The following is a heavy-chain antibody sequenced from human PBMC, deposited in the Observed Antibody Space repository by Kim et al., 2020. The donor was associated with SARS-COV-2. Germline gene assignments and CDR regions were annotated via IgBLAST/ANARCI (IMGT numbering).Heavy chain of an antibody. CDR2: T. V-gene: IGHV1-2*07. J-gene: IGHJ4*02. CDR3: ARDSQENYFDY. Sequence: TNYAHNFQGRVTMTRDTSISTAYMELSRLSSDDTAVYYCARDSQENYFDYWGQGTLVTVSS.